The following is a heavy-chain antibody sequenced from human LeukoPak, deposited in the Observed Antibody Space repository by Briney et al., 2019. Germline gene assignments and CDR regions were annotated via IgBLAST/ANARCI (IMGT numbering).Heavy chain of an antibody. CDR2: LFSGGST. V-gene: IGHV3-53*01. CDR1: GFTVSSNY. D-gene: IGHD3-10*01. Sequence: GGSLRLSCAASGFTVSSNYMSWVRQAPGKGLEWVSVLFSGGSTYYADSVKGRFTISRGNSRNTLYLQMNSLRAEDTAVYYCARYYYGSGSYSFADYWGQGTLVTVSS. J-gene: IGHJ4*02. CDR3: ARYYYGSGSYSFADY.